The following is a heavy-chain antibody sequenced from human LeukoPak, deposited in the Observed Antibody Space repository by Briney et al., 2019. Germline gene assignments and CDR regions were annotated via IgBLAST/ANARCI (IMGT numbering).Heavy chain of an antibody. J-gene: IGHJ4*02. D-gene: IGHD1-1*01. CDR3: ARDHNYAFDN. CDR1: GFTFSSYA. Sequence: GGSLRLSFAASGFTFSSYALNWVGQPQGRGLEWISYIGISSGNTKYADSVKGRFTISGDSAKNSLYLQMNSLRVEDTAVYYCARDHNYAFDNWGQGTLVTVSS. V-gene: IGHV3-48*04. CDR2: IGISSGNT.